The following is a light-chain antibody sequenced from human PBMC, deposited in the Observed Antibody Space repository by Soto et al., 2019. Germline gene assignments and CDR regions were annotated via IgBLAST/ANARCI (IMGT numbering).Light chain of an antibody. Sequence: QSALTQPASVSGSPGQSITISCTGPSSDVGGYNYVSWYQQHPGKAPKVMIYDVSNRPSGVSNRFSGSKSGNTASLTISGLQAEDEADYYCSSYTSSSTLVVFGGGTKLTVL. J-gene: IGLJ2*01. CDR1: SSDVGGYNY. CDR3: SSYTSSSTLVV. V-gene: IGLV2-14*01. CDR2: DVS.